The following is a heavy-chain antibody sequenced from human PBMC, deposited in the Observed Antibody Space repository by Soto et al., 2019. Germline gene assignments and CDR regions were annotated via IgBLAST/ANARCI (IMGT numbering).Heavy chain of an antibody. CDR3: VRGTPTPGLDI. CDR1: GFRFSDYP. Sequence: PGGSLRLSCVGSGFRFSDYPLNWVRQAPGQGLEWVANINRRGTSTNYLDSVRGRFSTSRDNTRNSFYLNMDGLRVGDTATYYCVRGTPTPGLDIWGRGTTVTVSS. V-gene: IGHV3-7*03. D-gene: IGHD1-1*01. CDR2: INRRGTST. J-gene: IGHJ6*02.